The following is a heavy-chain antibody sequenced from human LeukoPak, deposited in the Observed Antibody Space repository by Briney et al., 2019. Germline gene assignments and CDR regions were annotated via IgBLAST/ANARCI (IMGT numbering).Heavy chain of an antibody. V-gene: IGHV4-34*01. CDR1: GVSFDDYY. CDR3: TRTTTGHDY. CDR2: INHSGYT. Sequence: PSETLSLTCAVSGVSFDDYYWSWVRQPPGKGLEWIGEINHSGYTNDSPSLKSRVTMSIDTSRKQFSLNLRSVTVADTAVYYCTRTTTGHDYWGQGTLVTVSS. D-gene: IGHD4-17*01. J-gene: IGHJ4*02.